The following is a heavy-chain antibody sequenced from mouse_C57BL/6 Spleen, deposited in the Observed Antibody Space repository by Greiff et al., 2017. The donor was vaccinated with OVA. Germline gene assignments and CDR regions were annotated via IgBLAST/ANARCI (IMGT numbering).Heavy chain of an antibody. Sequence: QVHVKQPGAELVKPGASVKMSCKASGYTFTSYWITWVKQRPGQGLEWIGDIYPGSGSTNYNEKFKSKATLTVDTSSSTAYMQLSSLTSEDSAVYYCARSGRYPYFDFWGQGTTLTVSS. CDR2: IYPGSGST. D-gene: IGHD2-14*01. CDR1: GYTFTSYW. V-gene: IGHV1-55*01. J-gene: IGHJ2*01. CDR3: ARSGRYPYFDF.